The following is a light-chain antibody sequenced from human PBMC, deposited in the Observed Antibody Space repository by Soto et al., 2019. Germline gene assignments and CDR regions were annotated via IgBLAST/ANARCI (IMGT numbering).Light chain of an antibody. CDR2: DAS. J-gene: IGKJ4*01. Sequence: EIVLTQSPATLSLSPGDRATLSCRASQSVGSYLGWYQQRPGQAPRLLIYDASNRATGIPARFSGSGSGTDFTLTISSLEPEDFAVYYCQQRSEWPSTLCGGTKVEIK. CDR3: QQRSEWPST. CDR1: QSVGSY. V-gene: IGKV3-11*01.